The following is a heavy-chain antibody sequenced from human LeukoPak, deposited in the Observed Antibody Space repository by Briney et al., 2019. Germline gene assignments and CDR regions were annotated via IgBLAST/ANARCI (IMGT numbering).Heavy chain of an antibody. CDR1: GGSISSLY. CDR2: IYYTGST. Sequence: SETLSLTCSVSGGSISSLYWSWIRQPPGKGLEWIGYIYYTGSTNYNPSLKSRVTISVDTSKNQFSLKLSSVTAADTAVYYCASGGYSGYAFDYWGQGILVTVSS. D-gene: IGHD5-12*01. V-gene: IGHV4-59*01. CDR3: ASGGYSGYAFDY. J-gene: IGHJ4*02.